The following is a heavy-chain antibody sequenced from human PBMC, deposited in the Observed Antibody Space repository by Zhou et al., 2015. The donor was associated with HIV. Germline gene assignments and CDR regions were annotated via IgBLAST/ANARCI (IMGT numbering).Heavy chain of an antibody. J-gene: IGHJ4*02. CDR1: GFTFTSSA. CDR2: IVVGSGNT. D-gene: IGHD3-22*01. V-gene: IGHV1-58*01. Sequence: QMQLVQSGPEVKKPGTSVKVSCKASGFTFTSSAVQWVRQARGQRLEWIGWIVVGSGNTNYAQKFQERVTITRDMSTSTAYMELSSLRSEDTAVYYCAAASPGGYLLSDYWGQGTLVTVSS. CDR3: AAASPGGYLLSDY.